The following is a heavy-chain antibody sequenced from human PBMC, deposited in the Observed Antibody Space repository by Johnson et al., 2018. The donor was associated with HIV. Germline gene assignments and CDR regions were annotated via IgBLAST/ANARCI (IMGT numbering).Heavy chain of an antibody. J-gene: IGHJ3*02. CDR2: IKQDGSEK. D-gene: IGHD3-22*01. V-gene: IGHV3-7*05. CDR3: AKRDYYDRSGTRCAFDI. Sequence: VQLVESGGGLVQPGGSLRLSCAASGFTFSSYWMSWVRQAPGKGLEWVANIKQDGSEKYYVDSVKGRFTISRDNAKISLYLQMNSLGVEDTALYYWAKRDYYDRSGTRCAFDIWGQGTMVTVSS. CDR1: GFTFSSYW.